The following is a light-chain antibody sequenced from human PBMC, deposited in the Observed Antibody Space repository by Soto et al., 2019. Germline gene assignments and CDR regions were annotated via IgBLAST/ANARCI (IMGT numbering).Light chain of an antibody. CDR2: LND. Sequence: VLTQPPSLSATPGQRVNISCSRSFSNIGDNAVNCYQQLPGAAPKLLIYLNDQRPSGVPDRFSGSKSGTSAFLAISGLQSEDEADYYCAAWDDSLNALFGTGTKVTAL. CDR3: AAWDDSLNAL. J-gene: IGLJ1*01. CDR1: FSNIGDNA. V-gene: IGLV1-44*01.